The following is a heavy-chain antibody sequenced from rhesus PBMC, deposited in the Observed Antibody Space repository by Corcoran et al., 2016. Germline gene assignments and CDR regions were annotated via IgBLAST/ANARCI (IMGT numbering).Heavy chain of an antibody. CDR3: ARGYSSVDY. V-gene: IGHV4S2*01. J-gene: IGHJ4*01. CDR1: GASISSNY. Sequence: QVQLQESGPGLVKPSETPPLTCAVSGASISSNYWSWIRQAPGKGLELIGRIYGSVAGTDSNPSLMSRVTISIDTAKNQFSLKLSSVTAADTAVYYCARGYSSVDYWGQGVLVTVSS. CDR2: IYGSVAGT. D-gene: IGHD5-24*01.